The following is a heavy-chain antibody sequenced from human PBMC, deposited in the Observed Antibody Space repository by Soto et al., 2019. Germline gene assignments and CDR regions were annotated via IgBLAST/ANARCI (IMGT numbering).Heavy chain of an antibody. D-gene: IGHD1-26*01. CDR2: IWYDGSNK. J-gene: IGHJ3*02. V-gene: IGHV3-33*01. CDR3: ARDSSFGGSYGRVGAFDI. CDR1: GFTFSSYG. Sequence: PGGSLRLSCAASGFTFSSYGMHWVRQAPGKGLEWVAVIWYDGSNKYYADSVKGRFTISRDNSKNTLYLQMNSLRAEDTAVYYCARDSSFGGSYGRVGAFDIWGQGTMVTV.